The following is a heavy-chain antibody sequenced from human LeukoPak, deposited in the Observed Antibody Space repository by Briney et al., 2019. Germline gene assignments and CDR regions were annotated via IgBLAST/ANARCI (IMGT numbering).Heavy chain of an antibody. D-gene: IGHD3-3*01. V-gene: IGHV3-30-3*01. Sequence: QAGGSLRLSCAASGFTFSSYAMHWVRQAPGKGLEWVAVISYDGSNKYYADSVKGRFTISRDNSKNTLYLQMNSLRAEDTAVYYCARDEVTQPQYYDFWSGYYTGGYFDYWGQGTLVTVSS. CDR3: ARDEVTQPQYYDFWSGYYTGGYFDY. CDR1: GFTFSSYA. CDR2: ISYDGSNK. J-gene: IGHJ4*02.